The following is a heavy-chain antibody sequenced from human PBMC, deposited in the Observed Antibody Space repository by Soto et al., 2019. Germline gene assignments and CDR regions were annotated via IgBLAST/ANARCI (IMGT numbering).Heavy chain of an antibody. J-gene: IGHJ2*01. CDR1: GFTFSSYE. D-gene: IGHD5-12*01. Sequence: EVQLVESGGGLVQPGGSLRVSCAASGFTFSSYEMNWVRQAPGKGLEWVSYISSSGSTIYDADSVKGRFTISRDNAKNSLYLQMNSLRAEDTAVYYCARVGYIGYTGYDWLYRYFDLWGRGTLVTVSS. CDR2: ISSSGSTI. V-gene: IGHV3-48*03. CDR3: ARVGYIGYTGYDWLYRYFDL.